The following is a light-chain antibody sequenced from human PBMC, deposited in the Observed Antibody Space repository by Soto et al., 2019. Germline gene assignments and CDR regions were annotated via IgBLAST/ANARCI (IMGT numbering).Light chain of an antibody. CDR2: GAS. CDR3: QQYGSSPLYT. J-gene: IGKJ2*01. V-gene: IGKV3-20*01. Sequence: EIVFTQSPGTLSLSPGERATLSCRASQSVSSSYLAWYQQKPGQAPRLLIYGASSRATGIPDRFSGSGSGTDFTLTISRLXPEDFAVYYCQQYGSSPLYTFGQGTKVDIK. CDR1: QSVSSSY.